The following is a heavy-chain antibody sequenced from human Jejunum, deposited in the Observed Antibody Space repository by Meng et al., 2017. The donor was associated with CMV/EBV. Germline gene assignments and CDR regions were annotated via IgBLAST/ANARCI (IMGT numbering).Heavy chain of an antibody. V-gene: IGHV1-2*02. CDR3: ARVVMAKQQLDY. CDR1: GYTCTDYC. CDR2: VNPNSGGT. Sequence: AAGYTCTDYCYHWVRQAPGHGLEWMGWVNPNSGGTNYAQKLQGKVTRTRDTSITTVYMELSSLTSDDTAMYYCARVVMAKQQLDYWGQGTRGTVSS. J-gene: IGHJ4*02. D-gene: IGHD6-13*01.